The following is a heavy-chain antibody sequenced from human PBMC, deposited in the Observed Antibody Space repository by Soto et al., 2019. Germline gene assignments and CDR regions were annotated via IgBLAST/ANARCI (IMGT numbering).Heavy chain of an antibody. J-gene: IGHJ6*02. Sequence: GGSLRLSCAASGFTLSNCGMHWVRQALGKGLDWVAVIWYDGSKTYYADSVKGRFSISRDNSKSTVYLQMNSLRAEDTAVYYCVRDSGIVVPPAYDPDRHYYFYGMDVWGQGTTVTVSS. CDR2: IWYDGSKT. CDR1: GFTLSNCG. CDR3: VRDSGIVVPPAYDPDRHYYFYGMDV. V-gene: IGHV3-33*01. D-gene: IGHD2-2*01.